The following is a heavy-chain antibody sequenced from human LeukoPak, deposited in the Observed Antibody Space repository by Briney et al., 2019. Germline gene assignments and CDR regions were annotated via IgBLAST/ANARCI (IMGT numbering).Heavy chain of an antibody. CDR1: GGSFSGYY. V-gene: IGHV4-34*09. Sequence: PSETLSLTCAVYGGSFSGYYWSWIRQPPGKGLEWIGYIYYSGSTYYNPSLKSRVTISVDTSKNQFSLKLSSVTAADTAVYYCARASRGYDIVVVPAALYHYGMDVWGQGTTVTVSS. CDR2: IYYSGST. D-gene: IGHD2-2*01. CDR3: ARASRGYDIVVVPAALYHYGMDV. J-gene: IGHJ6*02.